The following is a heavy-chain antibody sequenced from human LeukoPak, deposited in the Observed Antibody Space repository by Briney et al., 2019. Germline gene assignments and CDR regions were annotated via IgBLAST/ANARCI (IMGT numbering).Heavy chain of an antibody. CDR3: ARVDYGVPFDY. CDR2: ISSSSSTI. Sequence: GALRLSCAASGCTFSSNSMNWVGQPPGKGLEWVSYISSSSSTIYYADSVKGRFSISRDNAKNSLYLKMNSLRAEDMAVYYCARVDYGVPFDYWGQGPLVTVSS. D-gene: IGHD4-17*01. CDR1: GCTFSSNS. J-gene: IGHJ4*02. V-gene: IGHV3-48*01.